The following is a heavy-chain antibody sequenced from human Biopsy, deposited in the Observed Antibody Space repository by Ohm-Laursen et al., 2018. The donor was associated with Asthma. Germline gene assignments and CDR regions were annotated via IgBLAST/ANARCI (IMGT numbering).Heavy chain of an antibody. CDR2: LIPVLGTP. J-gene: IGHJ6*02. D-gene: IGHD5-12*01. Sequence: SVKVSCKVSGDSFSNYAISWVRQAPGQGLEWMGGLIPVLGTPDHAQMFEGRVTITADESTSTAYMELSSLSSEDTAVYYCARGYSGSDRIVYYYSGLEVWGQGTVVTVSS. V-gene: IGHV1-69*13. CDR3: ARGYSGSDRIVYYYSGLEV. CDR1: GDSFSNYA.